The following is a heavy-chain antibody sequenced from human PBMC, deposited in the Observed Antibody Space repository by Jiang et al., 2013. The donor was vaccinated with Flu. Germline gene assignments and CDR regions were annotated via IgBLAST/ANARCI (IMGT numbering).Heavy chain of an antibody. Sequence: RLSCAASGFTFSDHGMFWVRQAPGKGLEWVAFIRYDGSNNFYIDSVKGRFTISRDNSKNTLYLQMNSLRPEDTAVYYCAKDRAYGSDYWGQGTLVTVSS. V-gene: IGHV3-30*02. CDR1: GFTFSDHG. CDR3: AKDRAYGSDY. D-gene: IGHD3-16*01. J-gene: IGHJ4*02. CDR2: IRYDGSNN.